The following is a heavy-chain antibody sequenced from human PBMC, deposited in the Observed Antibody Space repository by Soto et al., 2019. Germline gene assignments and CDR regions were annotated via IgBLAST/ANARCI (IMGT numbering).Heavy chain of an antibody. Sequence: PWGSLRLSCAASGFTFSSYGMHWVRQAPGKGLEWVAVIWYDGSNKYYADSVKGRFTISRDNSKNTLYLQMNSLRAEDTAVYYCARLDYGDYVVDYWGQGTLVTVSS. CDR1: GFTFSSYG. D-gene: IGHD4-17*01. J-gene: IGHJ4*02. V-gene: IGHV3-33*01. CDR2: IWYDGSNK. CDR3: ARLDYGDYVVDY.